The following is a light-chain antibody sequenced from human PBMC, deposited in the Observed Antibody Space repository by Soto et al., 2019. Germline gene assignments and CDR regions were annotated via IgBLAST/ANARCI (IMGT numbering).Light chain of an antibody. CDR1: QSVASSY. V-gene: IGKV3-20*01. CDR2: GAS. CDR3: QHYGTSPFI. Sequence: EIVLTQSPGTLSLSPGERVTLSCRASQSVASSYFAWYQQKPGQAPRLLIYGASTRATGIPDRFSGSGSGTDFTLTIARLEPQDFAVYYCQHYGTSPFIFGPGTKVEIK. J-gene: IGKJ3*01.